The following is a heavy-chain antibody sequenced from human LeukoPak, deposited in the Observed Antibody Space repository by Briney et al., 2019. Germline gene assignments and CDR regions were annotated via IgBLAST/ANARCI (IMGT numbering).Heavy chain of an antibody. J-gene: IGHJ4*02. D-gene: IGHD3-3*01. Sequence: SETLSLTCTVSGGSISSYYWTWIRQSPGTGLEWIGDIHDSVNTDYNPSLKSRVTISVDTSNKQFSLKLNSVTAADTAVYYCARGRITIFGVVTPHFDYWGQGTLVTVSS. V-gene: IGHV4-59*01. CDR2: IHDSVNT. CDR1: GGSISSYY. CDR3: ARGRITIFGVVTPHFDY.